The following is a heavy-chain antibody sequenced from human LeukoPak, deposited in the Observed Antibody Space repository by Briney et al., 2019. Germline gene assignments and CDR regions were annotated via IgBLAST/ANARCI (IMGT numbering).Heavy chain of an antibody. Sequence: GGSLRLSCAASGFTFSSFSMNWVRQAPGKGLEWISYITSSSSSMYYADSVKGRFTISRDNAKNSLYLQMNSLRAVDTAVYYCAREIVSSNSFDNWGQGTLVTVSS. CDR3: AREIVSSNSFDN. J-gene: IGHJ4*02. D-gene: IGHD2-2*01. CDR2: ITSSSSSM. CDR1: GFTFSSFS. V-gene: IGHV3-48*04.